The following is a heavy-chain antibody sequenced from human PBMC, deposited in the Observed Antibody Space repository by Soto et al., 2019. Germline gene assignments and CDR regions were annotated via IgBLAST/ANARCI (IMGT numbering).Heavy chain of an antibody. D-gene: IGHD3-10*01. V-gene: IGHV4-59*08. CDR2: VYYNGGS. CDR1: GGSIDGYN. Sequence: QVQLQESGPGLVKPSETLSLTCTVSGGSIDGYNCAWIRQPPGKALEWVGYVYYNGGSSYNPSLNSGVTLTMDTSKSQFSLQLRSAAASDTAVYYCARQGIGNLRGIVDVWGRGTTVTVSS. CDR3: ARQGIGNLRGIVDV. J-gene: IGHJ6*02.